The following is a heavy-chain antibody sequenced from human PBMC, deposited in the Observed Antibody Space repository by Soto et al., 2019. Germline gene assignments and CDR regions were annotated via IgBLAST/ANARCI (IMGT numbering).Heavy chain of an antibody. D-gene: IGHD2-15*01. CDR1: GGIGSNYA. V-gene: IGHV1-69*06. Sequence: QEHLVQSGAEVKKPGSSVKVSCRASGGIGSNYAISWVRQAPGQGLEWMGGIVPKFGTANYAQRFKGRVTISVDKSTNSVYMELTSLTSQDTAIYYCAREMASGYSRTWFDPWGQGTLVTVSS. CDR3: AREMASGYSRTWFDP. CDR2: IVPKFGTA. J-gene: IGHJ5*02.